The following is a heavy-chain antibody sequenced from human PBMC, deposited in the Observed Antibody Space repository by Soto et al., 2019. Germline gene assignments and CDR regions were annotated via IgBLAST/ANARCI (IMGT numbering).Heavy chain of an antibody. CDR3: GLYDALFFDF. CDR1: GFTFITFN. V-gene: IGHV3-21*01. D-gene: IGHD2-8*01. Sequence: GGSLRLSCAASGFTFITFNINWVRQAPGKGLEWVSSITNSAYTSYADSVKGRFTISRDNAKNSLYLQMNSLRAEDTAVYYCGLYDALFFDFWGQGALVTVSS. J-gene: IGHJ4*02. CDR2: ITNSAYT.